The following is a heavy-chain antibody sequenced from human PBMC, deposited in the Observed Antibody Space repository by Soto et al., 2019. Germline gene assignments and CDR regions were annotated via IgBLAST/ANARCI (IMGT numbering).Heavy chain of an antibody. D-gene: IGHD3-22*01. CDR1: GYTLTELS. V-gene: IGHV1-24*01. CDR2: VDTEDGET. Sequence: ASVKVSCKVSGYTLTELSMHWVRQAPGKGLERMGGVDTEDGETIYAQKIKGRDTMTDDTSTDTAYMELSSLRSEDTAVYYCATAPNYYDSSGYRIFDYWGQGTLVTVSS. CDR3: ATAPNYYDSSGYRIFDY. J-gene: IGHJ4*02.